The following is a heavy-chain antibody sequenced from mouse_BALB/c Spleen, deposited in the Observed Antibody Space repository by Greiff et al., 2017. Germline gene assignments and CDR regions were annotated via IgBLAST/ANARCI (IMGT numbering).Heavy chain of an antibody. J-gene: IGHJ4*01. V-gene: IGHV2-9-2*01. CDR3: VRDTEYGNCENYYAMDY. CDR1: GFSLTSYD. CDR2: IWTGGGT. D-gene: IGHD2-10*02. Sequence: VKLQESGPGLVAPSQSLSITCTVSGFSLTSYDISWIRQPPGKGLEWLGVIWTGGGTNYNSAFMSRLSISKDNSKSQVFLKMNSLQTDDTAIYYCVRDTEYGNCENYYAMDYWGQGTSVTVSS.